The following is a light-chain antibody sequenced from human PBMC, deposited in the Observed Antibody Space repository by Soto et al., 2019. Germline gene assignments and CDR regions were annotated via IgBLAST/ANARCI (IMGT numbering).Light chain of an antibody. J-gene: IGLJ1*01. V-gene: IGLV2-11*01. CDR1: SSDVGAYDY. CDR2: DVT. Sequence: QSALTQPPSVSGSPGQSVTISCTGTSSDVGAYDYVSWYQQHPGKPPKLMIYDVTKRPSGVPDRFSGSKSGNTTSLTISGLQAEDEADYYCCSYAGSYASDYVFGAGTKGTVL. CDR3: CSYAGSYASDYV.